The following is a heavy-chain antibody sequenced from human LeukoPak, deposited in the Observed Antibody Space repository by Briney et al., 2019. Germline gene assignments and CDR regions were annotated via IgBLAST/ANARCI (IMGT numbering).Heavy chain of an antibody. V-gene: IGHV3-15*01. D-gene: IGHD3-22*01. J-gene: IGHJ4*02. CDR1: GFTFTDAW. CDR3: TAGLGYSDHDY. Sequence: GGSLRLSCAASGFTFTDAWMSWVRQAPGKGLEWVGRIKTKTYGGTTDYAAPVRGRFTISRDDSKNTLYLQMNSLTTEDTAVYYCTAGLGYSDHDYWGQGTLVTVSS. CDR2: IKTKTYGGTT.